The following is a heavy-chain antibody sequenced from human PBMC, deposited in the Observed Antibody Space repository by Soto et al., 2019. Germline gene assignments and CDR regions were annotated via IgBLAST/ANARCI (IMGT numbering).Heavy chain of an antibody. Sequence: QVQLQESGPGLVKPSGTLSLMCTVSGASISSSHWWTWVRQPPGKGLEWIGEIYYSGNTNYNPSRNSRVSLSGDKSKNQFSLRLSSVTAADTAIYYCAKRGYYELYWGQGTLVTVSS. J-gene: IGHJ4*02. CDR2: IYYSGNT. V-gene: IGHV4-4*02. D-gene: IGHD3-22*01. CDR1: GASISSSHW. CDR3: AKRGYYELY.